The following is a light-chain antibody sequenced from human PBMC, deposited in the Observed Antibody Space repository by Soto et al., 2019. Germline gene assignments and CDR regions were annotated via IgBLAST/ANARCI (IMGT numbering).Light chain of an antibody. Sequence: AIRVTQSPSSFSASTGDRVTITCRASQGISSYLAWYQQKPGKAPKLLIYAASTLQSGVPSRFSGSGSGTDFTLTISCLQSEDFATYYCQQYNSYPWTFGQGTKVDIK. CDR1: QGISSY. CDR2: AAS. J-gene: IGKJ1*01. V-gene: IGKV1-8*01. CDR3: QQYNSYPWT.